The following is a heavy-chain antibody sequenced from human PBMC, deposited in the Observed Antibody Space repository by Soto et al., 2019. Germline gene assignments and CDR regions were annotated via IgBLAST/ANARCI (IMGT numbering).Heavy chain of an antibody. V-gene: IGHV3-66*01. D-gene: IGHD6-13*01. J-gene: IGHJ1*01. CDR2: IYGGGST. CDR1: GFTVSGSY. Sequence: GGSLRLSCAASGFTVSGSYMNWVRQAPGKGLEWVSVIYGGGSTYYAGSVEGRFTISRDNSKNTLYLQMNSLRAEDTAVYYCAKGVAAAGLEYFQHWGPGTLVTVSS. CDR3: AKGVAAAGLEYFQH.